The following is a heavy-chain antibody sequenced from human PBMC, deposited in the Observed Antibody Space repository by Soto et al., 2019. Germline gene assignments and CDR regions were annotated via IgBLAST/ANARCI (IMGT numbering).Heavy chain of an antibody. V-gene: IGHV5-10-1*01. J-gene: IGHJ4*02. Sequence: GESLKISCKGSGYSFTGYWISWVRQKPGKGLEWMGRIDPSDSQTYYSPSFRGHVTISVTKSITTVFLQWSSLRASDTAMYYCARQIYDSDTGPNFQYYFDSWGQGTPVTVSS. D-gene: IGHD3-22*01. CDR1: GYSFTGYW. CDR3: ARQIYDSDTGPNFQYYFDS. CDR2: IDPSDSQT.